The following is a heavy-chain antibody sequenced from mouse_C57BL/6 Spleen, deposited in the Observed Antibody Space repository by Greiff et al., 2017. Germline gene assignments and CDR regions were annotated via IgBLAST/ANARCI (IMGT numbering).Heavy chain of an antibody. Sequence: QVQLQQSGAELVRPGASVTLSCKASGYTFTDYEMHWVKQTPVHGLEWIGAIDPETGGTAYNQKFKGKAILTADKSSSTAYMELRSLTSEDSAVYYCTSPSYYSNYARYFDVWGTGTTVTVSS. D-gene: IGHD2-5*01. CDR2: IDPETGGT. J-gene: IGHJ1*03. CDR3: TSPSYYSNYARYFDV. V-gene: IGHV1-15*01. CDR1: GYTFTDYE.